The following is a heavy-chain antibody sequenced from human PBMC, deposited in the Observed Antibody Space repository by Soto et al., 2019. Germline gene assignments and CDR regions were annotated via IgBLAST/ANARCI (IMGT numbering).Heavy chain of an antibody. CDR2: ISSNGVGT. V-gene: IGHV3-64*01. J-gene: IGHJ6*03. CDR3: AARVRPGSYYVSF. CDR1: GVTLRVYA. Sequence: GVSLRLAFAAFGVTLRVYAMDWVRQAPGKGLEYVSGISSNGVGTYYANSVQGRFTISRDNSKNTVYLQMGSPVPEEMTVFYCAARVRPGSYYVSFWGKGTSVTVSS. D-gene: IGHD3-10*01.